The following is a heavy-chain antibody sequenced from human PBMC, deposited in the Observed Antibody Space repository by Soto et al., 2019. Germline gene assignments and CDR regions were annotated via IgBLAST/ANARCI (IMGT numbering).Heavy chain of an antibody. CDR1: GSSFTSLD. CDR2: MQPSTGRT. V-gene: IGHV1-8*01. CDR3: ARGVSAGVDY. D-gene: IGHD1-26*01. Sequence: SVKASCKVPGSSFTSLDNKWVRQTAGQVLEWMGWMQPSTGRTGYAQKFQGRVTMTRDTSINTAYMELTTLTSYDTAFYYCARGVSAGVDYWGQGTLVTVSS. J-gene: IGHJ4*01.